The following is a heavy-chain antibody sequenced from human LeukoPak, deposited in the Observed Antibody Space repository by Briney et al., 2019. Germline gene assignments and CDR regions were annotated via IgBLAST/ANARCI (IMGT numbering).Heavy chain of an antibody. Sequence: SETLSLTCTVSGGSISGGSYYWSWIRQPAGKGLEWIGRIYPSGSTSGSTTYNPSLKSRVTISVDTSKNQFSLKLSSVTAADTAVYYCARRGFMVRGVIWPRSRWFDPWGQGTLVTVSS. V-gene: IGHV4-61*02. J-gene: IGHJ5*02. CDR3: ARRGFMVRGVIWPRSRWFDP. CDR2: IYPSGSTSGST. CDR1: GGSISGGSYY. D-gene: IGHD3-10*01.